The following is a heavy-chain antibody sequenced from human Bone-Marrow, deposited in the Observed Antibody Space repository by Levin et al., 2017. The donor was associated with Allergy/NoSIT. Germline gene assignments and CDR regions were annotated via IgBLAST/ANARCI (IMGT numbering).Heavy chain of an antibody. Sequence: SETLSLTCTISGDSISSGSYYWGWIRQPPGKGLEWIGSLYYSGSTYYNPSLKSRATMSVHTSNNPFSLKPSSVTAADTAVYHCARDGHPYYYDSDAYTMDAWGQGTTVTVSS. V-gene: IGHV4-39*02. CDR1: GDSISSGSYY. CDR3: ARDGHPYYYDSDAYTMDA. D-gene: IGHD3-22*01. J-gene: IGHJ6*01. CDR2: LYYSGST.